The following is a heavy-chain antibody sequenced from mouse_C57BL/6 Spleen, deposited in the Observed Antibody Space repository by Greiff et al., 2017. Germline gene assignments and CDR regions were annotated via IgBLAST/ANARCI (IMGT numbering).Heavy chain of an antibody. CDR2: IVPNSGGT. V-gene: IGHV1-72*01. D-gene: IGHD1-1*01. CDR3: ARAYYGSSYYAMDY. Sequence: QVQLQQPGAELVKPGASVKLSCKASGYTFTSYWMHWVKQRPGRGLEWIGRIVPNSGGTKYNEKFKSKATLTVDKPSSTAYMQLSSLTSEDSAVYYCARAYYGSSYYAMDYWGQGTSVTVSS. J-gene: IGHJ4*01. CDR1: GYTFTSYW.